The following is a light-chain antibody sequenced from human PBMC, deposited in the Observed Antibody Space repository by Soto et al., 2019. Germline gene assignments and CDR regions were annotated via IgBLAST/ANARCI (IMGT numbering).Light chain of an antibody. Sequence: MVLTQSPPTLEIYPGESAVLSCRAIQSVSTSLAWYQHKPGQAPRLFIYHASKRAPGIPARFTGSGSGAHFTLTISSLEPEDIAVYYCQVRDVWPSFGQGTKV. J-gene: IGKJ1*01. CDR2: HAS. CDR3: QVRDVWPS. CDR1: QSVSTS. V-gene: IGKV3-11*01.